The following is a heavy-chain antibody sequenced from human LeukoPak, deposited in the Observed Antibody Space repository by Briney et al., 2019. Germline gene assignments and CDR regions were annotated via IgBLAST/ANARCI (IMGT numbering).Heavy chain of an antibody. Sequence: GASVKVSCKASGYTFTGYYMHWVRQAPGQGLEWLGWIIPNSGGTNYAQKFQGRVTMTRDTSISTAYMELSRLRSDDTAVYYCARTYYYDSSGYRYRGAFDIWGQGTMVTVSS. CDR1: GYTFTGYY. D-gene: IGHD3-22*01. CDR2: IIPNSGGT. J-gene: IGHJ3*02. CDR3: ARTYYYDSSGYRYRGAFDI. V-gene: IGHV1-2*02.